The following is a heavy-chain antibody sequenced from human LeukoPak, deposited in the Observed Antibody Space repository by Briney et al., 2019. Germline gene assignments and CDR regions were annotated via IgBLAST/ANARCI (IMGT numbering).Heavy chain of an antibody. CDR1: SGSISTSNYY. CDR2: IFYSGST. CDR3: ARDLGITGTIGYFQH. D-gene: IGHD1-7*01. V-gene: IGHV4-39*07. Sequence: SETLSLTCTVSSGSISTSNYYWGWVRQPPGKALEWIGNIFYSGSTYYSPSLKSRVTISLDTSRNQFSLKLNSVTAADTAVYYCARDLGITGTIGYFQHWGQGTLVTVSS. J-gene: IGHJ1*01.